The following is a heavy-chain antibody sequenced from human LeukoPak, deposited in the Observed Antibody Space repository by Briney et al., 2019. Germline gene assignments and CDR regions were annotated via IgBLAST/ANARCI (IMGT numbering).Heavy chain of an antibody. V-gene: IGHV1-69*05. CDR2: IIPIFGTA. J-gene: IGHJ6*03. CDR3: ARGCSSTSCYQYYYYYYMDV. D-gene: IGHD2-2*01. CDR1: GGTFSSYA. Sequence: SVKVSRKASGGTFSSYAISWVRQAPGQGLEWMGGIIPIFGTANYAQKFQGRVTITTDESTSTAYMELSSLRSEDTAVYYCARGCSSTSCYQYYYYYYMDVWGKGTTVTVSS.